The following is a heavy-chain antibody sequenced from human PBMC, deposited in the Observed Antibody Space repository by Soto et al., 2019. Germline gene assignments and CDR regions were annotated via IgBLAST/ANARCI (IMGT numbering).Heavy chain of an antibody. CDR2: IKTDSGDT. CDR3: ARRRSTWLNEIKCDP. V-gene: IGHV1-2*02. D-gene: IGHD3-9*01. CDR1: RYTFTTYD. Sequence: QVQLVQSGAEVKRPGASLRVSCKGSRYTFTTYDIYWVRQAPGQGLEWMGWIKTDSGDTAYAQKIQGRLTRTRDTSLTTAYMELRNLRSDDTAVYYCARRRSTWLNEIKCDPWGQGTPVTVSS. J-gene: IGHJ5*02.